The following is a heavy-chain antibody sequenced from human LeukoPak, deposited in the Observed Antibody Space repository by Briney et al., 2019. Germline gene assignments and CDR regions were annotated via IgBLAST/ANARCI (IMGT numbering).Heavy chain of an antibody. D-gene: IGHD2-15*01. V-gene: IGHV3-48*03. Sequence: PGGSLRLSCEASGFTFSSYEMNWVRQAPGKGLEWISYISSGGMTIYYADSVKGRFTISRDNSKNTLYLQMNSLRAEDTAVYYCARDHKPRNYCSGGTCHSYYNAMDVWGKGTTVTVSS. CDR1: GFTFSSYE. CDR2: ISSGGMTI. J-gene: IGHJ6*04. CDR3: ARDHKPRNYCSGGTCHSYYNAMDV.